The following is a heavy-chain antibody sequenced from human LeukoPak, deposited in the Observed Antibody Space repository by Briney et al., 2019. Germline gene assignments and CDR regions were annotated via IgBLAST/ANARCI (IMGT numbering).Heavy chain of an antibody. V-gene: IGHV1-2*06. D-gene: IGHD2-15*01. Sequence: GASVKVSCKASGYTFTGYYMHWVRQAPGQGLEWMGRINPNSGGTNYAQKFQGRVTMTRDTSISTAYMELSRLRSDDTAVYYCVVVVAATYYFDYWGQGTLVTVSS. CDR2: INPNSGGT. CDR3: VVVVAATYYFDY. CDR1: GYTFTGYY. J-gene: IGHJ4*02.